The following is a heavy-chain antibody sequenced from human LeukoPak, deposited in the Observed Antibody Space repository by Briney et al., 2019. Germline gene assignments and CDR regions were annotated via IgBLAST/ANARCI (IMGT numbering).Heavy chain of an antibody. CDR3: ARDRDGSGLFDY. V-gene: IGHV4-59*01. CDR1: GGSISSYY. J-gene: IGHJ4*02. D-gene: IGHD3-10*01. Sequence: PSETLSLTCTVSGGSISSYYWSWIRQPPGKGLEWIGYIYYSGSTNYNPSLKSRVTISVDTSKNQFPLKLSSVTAADTAVYYCARDRDGSGLFDYWGQGTLVTVSS. CDR2: IYYSGST.